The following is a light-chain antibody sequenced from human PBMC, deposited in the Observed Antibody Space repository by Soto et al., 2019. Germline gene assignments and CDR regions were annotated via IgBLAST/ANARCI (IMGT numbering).Light chain of an antibody. CDR1: SSNIGRDT. J-gene: IGLJ3*02. CDR3: AVWDDSPSGHWE. Sequence: QSVLTQPPSASGTPGQRVTISCSGTSSNIGRDTVSWYQQLPGTAPKVVIYRNNQRPSGVPDRFSGSKSGTSASLAISGLQSEDEADYYCAVWDDSPSGHWEFGGGTKLTVL. V-gene: IGLV1-44*01. CDR2: RNN.